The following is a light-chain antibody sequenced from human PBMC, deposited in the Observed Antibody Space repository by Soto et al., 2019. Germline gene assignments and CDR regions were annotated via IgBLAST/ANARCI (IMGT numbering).Light chain of an antibody. CDR1: QSVSSY. Sequence: EIVLTQSPATLSLSPGERATLSCRASQSVSSYLAWYQQKPGQAPRPLIYDASNRATGIPARFSGSVSGTDFTLSISSLEHDDFGVYYCLQRSNWPPLTFGGGTKVALK. V-gene: IGKV3-11*01. CDR3: LQRSNWPPLT. J-gene: IGKJ4*01. CDR2: DAS.